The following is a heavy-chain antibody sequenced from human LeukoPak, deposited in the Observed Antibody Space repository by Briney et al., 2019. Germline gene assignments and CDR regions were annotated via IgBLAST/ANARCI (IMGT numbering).Heavy chain of an antibody. Sequence: ASVKVSCKASGYTFTSYGISWVRQAPGQGLEWMGCISAYNGNTNYAQKLQGRVTMTTDTSTSTAYMELRSLRSDDTAVYYCARDGYSSGWYGNWFDPWGQGTLVTVSS. CDR2: ISAYNGNT. V-gene: IGHV1-18*01. J-gene: IGHJ5*02. CDR1: GYTFTSYG. D-gene: IGHD6-19*01. CDR3: ARDGYSSGWYGNWFDP.